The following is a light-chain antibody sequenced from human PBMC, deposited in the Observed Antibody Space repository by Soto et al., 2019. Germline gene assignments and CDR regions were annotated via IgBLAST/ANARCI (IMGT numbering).Light chain of an antibody. CDR2: EVS. V-gene: IGLV2-14*01. Sequence: QSVLIQPASVSGSPGQSITISCTGTSRDVGGSNYVSWYQHHSHRAPKLLIYEVSYRPSGVSSRFSGSKSGNTASLTISGLQAEDEADYYCSSYTSSNTLGVFGVGTKVTVL. CDR1: SRDVGGSNY. CDR3: SSYTSSNTLGV. J-gene: IGLJ1*01.